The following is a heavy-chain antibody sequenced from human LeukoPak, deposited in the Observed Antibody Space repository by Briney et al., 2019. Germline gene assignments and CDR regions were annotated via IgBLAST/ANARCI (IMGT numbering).Heavy chain of an antibody. J-gene: IGHJ4*02. CDR3: AGAPLLGWPPGCIDY. D-gene: IGHD3-3*01. CDR1: GYAFTSYW. Sequence: GGPLQISCQGSGYAFTSYWIGWVRQLPGKGLEWMGIIYPDDSDTTYSPSFQGQVTISADKSISSPYLQCSSLKASHPAMSSRAGAPLLGWPPGCIDYWSQETLVTVSS. V-gene: IGHV5-51*01. CDR2: IYPDDSDT.